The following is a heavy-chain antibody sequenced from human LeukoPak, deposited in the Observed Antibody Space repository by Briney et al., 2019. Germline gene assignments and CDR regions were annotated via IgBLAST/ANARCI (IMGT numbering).Heavy chain of an antibody. D-gene: IGHD6-19*01. J-gene: IGHJ4*02. CDR3: ARHLRKYSSGYYFDY. CDR2: IYYSGST. CDR1: GGSISSYY. V-gene: IGHV4-59*08. Sequence: SETLSLTCTVSGGSISSYYWRWIRQPPGKGLEWIGYIYYSGSTNYNPSLKSRVTISVDTSKNQFSLKLSSVTAADTAVYYCARHLRKYSSGYYFDYWGQGTLVTVSS.